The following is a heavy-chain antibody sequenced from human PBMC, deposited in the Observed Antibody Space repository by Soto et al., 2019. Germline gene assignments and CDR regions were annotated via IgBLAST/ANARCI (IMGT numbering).Heavy chain of an antibody. J-gene: IGHJ6*03. CDR2: ISSNGGST. V-gene: IGHV3-64*01. CDR1: GFTFSSYA. Sequence: GGSLRLSCAASGFTFSSYAMHWFRQAPGKGLEYVSAISSNGGSTYYANSVKGRFTISRDNSKNTLYLQMGSLRAEDMAVYYCARSTPPYCSSTSCYYDYYYYMDVWGKGTTVTVSS. D-gene: IGHD2-2*01. CDR3: ARSTPPYCSSTSCYYDYYYYMDV.